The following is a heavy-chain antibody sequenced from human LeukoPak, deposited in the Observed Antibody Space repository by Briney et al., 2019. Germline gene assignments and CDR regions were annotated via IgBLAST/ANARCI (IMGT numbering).Heavy chain of an antibody. Sequence: APVKVSCKASGYTFTGYYMHWVRQAPGQGLEWMGWISPNSGGTNYAQKFQGRVTMTRDTSISTAYMELSRLRSDDTAVYYCARRSSGWYSDYWGQGTLVTVSS. CDR2: ISPNSGGT. D-gene: IGHD6-19*01. CDR3: ARRSSGWYSDY. CDR1: GYTFTGYY. V-gene: IGHV1-2*02. J-gene: IGHJ4*02.